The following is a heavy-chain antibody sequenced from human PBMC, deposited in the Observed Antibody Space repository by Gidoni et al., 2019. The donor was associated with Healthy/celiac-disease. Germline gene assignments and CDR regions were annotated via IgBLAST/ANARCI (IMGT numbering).Heavy chain of an antibody. CDR1: GFTFSSSA. D-gene: IGHD4-4*01. CDR3: AKALLYSNYDRTLGGGWFDP. CDR2: ISGSGGST. J-gene: IGHJ5*02. Sequence: EVQLLESGGGLVQPGGSLRLSCAASGFTFSSSAMSWVRQAPGKGLEWVSAISGSGGSTYYADAVKGRFTISRDNSKNTLYLQMNSLRAEDTAVYYCAKALLYSNYDRTLGGGWFDPWGQGTLVTVSS. V-gene: IGHV3-23*01.